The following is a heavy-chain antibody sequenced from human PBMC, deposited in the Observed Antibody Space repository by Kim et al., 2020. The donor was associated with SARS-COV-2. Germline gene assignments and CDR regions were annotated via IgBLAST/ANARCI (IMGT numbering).Heavy chain of an antibody. CDR3: ARDSLSEITMVRGVIHYGMDV. CDR1: GFTFSSYS. D-gene: IGHD3-10*01. J-gene: IGHJ6*02. CDR2: ISSSSSTI. V-gene: IGHV3-48*02. Sequence: GGSLRLSCAASGFTFSSYSMNWVRQAPGKGLEWVSYISSSSSTIYYADSVKGRFTISRDNAKNSLYLQMNSLRDEDTAVYYCARDSLSEITMVRGVIHYGMDVWGQGTTVTVSS.